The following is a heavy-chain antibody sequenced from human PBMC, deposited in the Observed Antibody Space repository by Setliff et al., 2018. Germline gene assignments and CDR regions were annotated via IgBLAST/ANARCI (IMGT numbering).Heavy chain of an antibody. Sequence: PGGSLRLSCAASGFTFNTYAMSWVRQPPGKGLEWVSSISDTAIGIYYTGSVRGRFTISRDNSKKILFLQMNSLRVEDTALYYCANYEQRPRNLDYWGQGTLVTVSS. CDR1: GFTFNTYA. J-gene: IGHJ4*02. CDR2: ISDTAIGI. CDR3: ANYEQRPRNLDY. V-gene: IGHV3-23*01. D-gene: IGHD6-25*01.